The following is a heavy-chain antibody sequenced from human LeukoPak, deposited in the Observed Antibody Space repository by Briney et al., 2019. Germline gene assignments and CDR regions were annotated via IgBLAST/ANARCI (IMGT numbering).Heavy chain of an antibody. V-gene: IGHV3-48*03. D-gene: IGHD2-2*01. CDR2: ISSSGSTI. CDR1: GFTFSSYE. Sequence: GGSLRLSCAASGFTFSSYEMNWVRQAPGKGLEWVSYISSSGSTIYYADSVKGRFTISRDNAKSSLYLQMNSLRAEDTAVYYCARPYCSSTSCYAPHFDYWGQGTLVTVSS. J-gene: IGHJ4*02. CDR3: ARPYCSSTSCYAPHFDY.